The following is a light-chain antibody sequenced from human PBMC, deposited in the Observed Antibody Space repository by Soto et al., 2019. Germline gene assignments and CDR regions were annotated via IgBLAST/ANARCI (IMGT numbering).Light chain of an antibody. V-gene: IGKV4-1*01. J-gene: IGKJ1*01. CDR1: QIVFYRSNNKSF. CDR2: SAF. Sequence: DTVMTQSPDSLAVSLGERATINCKPSQIVFYRSNNKSFLAWYQQKPGKAPNLLIYSAFSLESGVPSRFSGSGSGTDYTLTISSLQPEDFATYFCQQSYSRPRTFGQGTKVDI. CDR3: QQSYSRPRT.